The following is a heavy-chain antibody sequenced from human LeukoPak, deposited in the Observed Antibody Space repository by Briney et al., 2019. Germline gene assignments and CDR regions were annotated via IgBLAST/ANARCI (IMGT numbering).Heavy chain of an antibody. CDR3: ARDSDILTGPEGFDP. Sequence: SETLSLTCTVSGGSISSYYWSCIRQPPGKGLEWIGYIYYSVSTNYNPSPKRRVTISVDTSKSQFSLKLSSVTAADTAVYYCARDSDILTGPEGFDPWGQGTLVTVSS. J-gene: IGHJ5*02. CDR2: IYYSVST. CDR1: GGSISSYY. D-gene: IGHD3-9*01. V-gene: IGHV4-59*01.